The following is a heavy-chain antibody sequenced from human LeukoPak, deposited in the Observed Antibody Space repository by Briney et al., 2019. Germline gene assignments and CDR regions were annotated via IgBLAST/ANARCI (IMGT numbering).Heavy chain of an antibody. V-gene: IGHV3-23*01. CDR3: TRNRGWYGIS. Sequence: PGGSLRLSCAASGFTFTNYAMSWVRQAPGKGLEWVSTISGGGGSTYSADSVMGRFTISRDNSKTTLYLQMNSLRAEDTAVYYCTRNRGWYGISWGQGTLVTVSS. J-gene: IGHJ4*02. CDR2: ISGGGGST. D-gene: IGHD6-19*01. CDR1: GFTFTNYA.